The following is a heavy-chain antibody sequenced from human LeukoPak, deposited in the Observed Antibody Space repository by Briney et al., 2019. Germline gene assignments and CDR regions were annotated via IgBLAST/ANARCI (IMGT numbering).Heavy chain of an antibody. CDR1: GYTFTNYA. Sequence: ASVKVSCKASGYTFTNYAMHWVRLAPGQRLEWMGWINGDNGNTESSQKFQGRVTITWDTSATTAYMELSSLRSEDTAVYYCARGGPNRSGWTLDHWGQGTLVTVSS. CDR3: ARGGPNRSGWTLDH. V-gene: IGHV1-3*01. CDR2: INGDNGNT. J-gene: IGHJ4*02. D-gene: IGHD6-19*01.